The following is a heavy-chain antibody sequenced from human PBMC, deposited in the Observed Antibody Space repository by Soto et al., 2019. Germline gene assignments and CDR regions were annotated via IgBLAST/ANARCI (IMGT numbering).Heavy chain of an antibody. CDR3: ARDYGDYDFLDC. CDR1: GFTFSRYA. V-gene: IGHV3-30-3*01. J-gene: IGHJ4*02. CDR2: ISYDGSDK. Sequence: QVQLVESGGGVVQPGTSLRLSCAASGFTFSRYAIHWVRQAPGKGLEWVAVISYDGSDKYYADSVKRRFTISRDNSKNTLYRQMKSLRGDDAAVYYCARDYGDYDFLDCWGKGTLVTFSS. D-gene: IGHD4-17*01.